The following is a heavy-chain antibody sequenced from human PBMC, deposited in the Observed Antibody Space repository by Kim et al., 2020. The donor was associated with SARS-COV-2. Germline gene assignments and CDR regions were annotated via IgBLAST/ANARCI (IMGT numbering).Heavy chain of an antibody. V-gene: IGHV1-46*01. Sequence: ASVKVSCKASGYTFTSYYMHWVRQAPGQGLEWMGIINPSGGSTSYAQKFQGRVTMTRDTSTSTVYMELSSLRSEDTAVYYCARESGSGHERGWFDPWGQGTLVTVSS. CDR2: INPSGGST. CDR3: ARESGSGHERGWFDP. J-gene: IGHJ5*02. CDR1: GYTFTSYY. D-gene: IGHD3-10*01.